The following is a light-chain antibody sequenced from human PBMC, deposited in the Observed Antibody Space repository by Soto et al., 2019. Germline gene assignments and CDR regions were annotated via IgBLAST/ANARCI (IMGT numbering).Light chain of an antibody. Sequence: DIQMTQSPSSVSASVGDRVTITCRSSEDISTWLAWYQQKPGKAPKLQIYAASSLQSGVPSRFSGSGSGTDFTLTISSLQPEDFATYYCQHADSFPLITFGQGTRLEIK. CDR2: AAS. CDR3: QHADSFPLIT. CDR1: EDISTW. V-gene: IGKV1-12*01. J-gene: IGKJ5*01.